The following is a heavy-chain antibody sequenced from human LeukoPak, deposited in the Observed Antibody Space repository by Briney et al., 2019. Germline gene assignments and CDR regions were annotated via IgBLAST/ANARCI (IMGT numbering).Heavy chain of an antibody. CDR3: ARGVSRGYTYGRYYMDV. CDR2: IYYSGST. V-gene: IGHV4-59*01. D-gene: IGHD5-18*01. Sequence: KPSETLSLTCTVSGGSISSYYWRWIRQPPGKGLEWIGYIYYSGSTNYNPSLKSRVTISLDTSKNQFSLKLSSVTAADTAVYYCARGVSRGYTYGRYYMDVWGKGTTVTVSS. CDR1: GGSISSYY. J-gene: IGHJ6*03.